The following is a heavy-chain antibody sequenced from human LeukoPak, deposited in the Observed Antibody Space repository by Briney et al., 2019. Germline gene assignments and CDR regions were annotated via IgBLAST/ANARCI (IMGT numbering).Heavy chain of an antibody. D-gene: IGHD3-22*01. V-gene: IGHV3-30*03. J-gene: IGHJ4*02. Sequence: GGSLRLSCAASGFTFSSYGMLWVRQAPGKGLEWVAIILYDGSNKYYTDSVKGRFTISIDNSENTLYLQMNSLRVEDTAVYYCARDSYDSSGYYLSSDYWGQGTLVTVSS. CDR3: ARDSYDSSGYYLSSDY. CDR2: ILYDGSNK. CDR1: GFTFSSYG.